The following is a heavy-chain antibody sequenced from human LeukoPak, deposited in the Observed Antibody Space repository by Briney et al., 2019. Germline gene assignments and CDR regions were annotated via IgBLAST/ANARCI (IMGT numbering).Heavy chain of an antibody. J-gene: IGHJ6*04. Sequence: SETLSLTCAVYGGSFSGYYWSWIRQPPGKGLEWIGEINHSESTNYNPSLKSRVTISVDTSKNQFSLKLSSVTAADTAVYYCARGARRGDDTRPHYYYYGMDVWGKGTTVTVSS. CDR1: GGSFSGYY. CDR2: INHSEST. V-gene: IGHV4-34*01. CDR3: ARGARRGDDTRPHYYYYGMDV. D-gene: IGHD2-21*02.